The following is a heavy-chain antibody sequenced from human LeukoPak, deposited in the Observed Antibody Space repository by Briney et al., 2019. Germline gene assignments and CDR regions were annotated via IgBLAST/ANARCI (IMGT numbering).Heavy chain of an antibody. D-gene: IGHD3-22*01. J-gene: IGHJ4*02. CDR2: ISGSCGST. V-gene: IGHV3-23*01. CDR1: GFTFSDYA. Sequence: GGSLRLSCAASGFTFSDYAMSWVRQAPGKGLEWVSGISGSCGSTYYADSVKGRFTISRDNSKNTLYLQMNSLRAEDTAVYYCAKDQYYYDSSGYREAYYFDYWGQGTLVTVS. CDR3: AKDQYYYDSSGYREAYYFDY.